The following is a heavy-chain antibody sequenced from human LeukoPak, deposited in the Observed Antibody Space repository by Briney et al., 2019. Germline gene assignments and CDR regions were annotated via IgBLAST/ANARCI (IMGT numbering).Heavy chain of an antibody. D-gene: IGHD2-2*01. V-gene: IGHV3-23*01. CDR3: ARDSGDIVVVPAVSMDV. CDR1: GFTFSSYA. Sequence: GGSLRLSCAASGFTFSSYAMSWVRQAPGKGLEWVSAISGSGGSTYYADSVKGRFTISRDNSKNTLYLQMNSLRAEDTAVYYCARDSGDIVVVPAVSMDVWGKGTTVTISS. J-gene: IGHJ6*03. CDR2: ISGSGGST.